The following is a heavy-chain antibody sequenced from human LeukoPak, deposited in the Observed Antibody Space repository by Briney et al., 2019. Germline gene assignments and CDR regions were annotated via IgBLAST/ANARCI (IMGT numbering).Heavy chain of an antibody. V-gene: IGHV5-51*01. D-gene: IGHD1-7*01. J-gene: IGHJ4*02. Sequence: GESLKISCKGSGYSFTSYWIGWVRQMPGKGLEWMGIIYPGDSDTKYSPSFQGQVTISADKSISTAYLQWSNLKASDTAMYYCARLYGGTTSHFNYWGQGTLVTVSS. CDR3: ARLYGGTTSHFNY. CDR2: IYPGDSDT. CDR1: GYSFTSYW.